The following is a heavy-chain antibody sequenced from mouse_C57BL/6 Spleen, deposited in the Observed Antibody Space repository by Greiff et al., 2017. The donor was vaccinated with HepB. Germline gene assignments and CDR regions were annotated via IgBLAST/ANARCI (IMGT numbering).Heavy chain of an antibody. CDR2: INYDGSST. CDR3: AREGEGFYYFDY. Sequence: EVHLVESEGGLVQPGSSMKLSCTASGFTFSDYYMAWVRQVPEKGLEWVANINYDGSSTYYLDSLKSRFIISRDNAKNILYLQMSSLKSEDTATYYCAREGEGFYYFDYWGQGTTLTVSS. CDR1: GFTFSDYY. J-gene: IGHJ2*01. V-gene: IGHV5-16*01. D-gene: IGHD3-2*02.